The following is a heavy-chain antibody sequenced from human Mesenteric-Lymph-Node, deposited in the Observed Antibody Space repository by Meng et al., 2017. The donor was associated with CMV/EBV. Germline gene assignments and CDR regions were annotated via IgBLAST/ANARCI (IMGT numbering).Heavy chain of an antibody. V-gene: IGHV3-23*01. D-gene: IGHD3-22*01. CDR3: ARETAHYYDSSGYYWDY. CDR1: GFTFSTYA. CDR2: ISGDSGSST. Sequence: GESLKISCAASGFTFSTYAMSWVRQAPGKGLEWVSAISGDSGSSTYYANSVKGRVTISRDNAKNSLYLQMNSLRAEDTAVYYCARETAHYYDSSGYYWDYWGQGTLVTVSS. J-gene: IGHJ4*02.